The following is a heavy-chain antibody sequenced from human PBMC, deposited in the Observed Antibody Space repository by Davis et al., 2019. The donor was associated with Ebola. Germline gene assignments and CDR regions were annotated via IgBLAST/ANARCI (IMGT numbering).Heavy chain of an antibody. CDR2: ISAGSGYI. V-gene: IGHV3-21*01. Sequence: GGSLRLSCAFSGFSASLYSMNWVRQAPGKGLEWVSSISAGSGYIYYADSVKGRFTVSRDNAKSSLYLLMNSLRAEDTAIYYCTGEGTYWGQGTLVTVS. D-gene: IGHD1-1*01. CDR1: GFSASLYS. J-gene: IGHJ4*02. CDR3: TGEGTY.